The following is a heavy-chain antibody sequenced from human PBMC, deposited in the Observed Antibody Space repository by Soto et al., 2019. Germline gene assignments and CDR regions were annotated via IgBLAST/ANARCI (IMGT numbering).Heavy chain of an antibody. CDR2: IYHSGST. Sequence: SETLSLTCAVYGGSFSGYYWSWIRQPPGKGLEWIGEIYHSGSTNYNPSLKSRVTISVDKSKNQFSLKLSSVTAADTAVYYCARASTVTTFDYWGQGTLVTVSS. CDR3: ARASTVTTFDY. V-gene: IGHV4-34*01. CDR1: GGSFSGYY. J-gene: IGHJ4*02. D-gene: IGHD4-17*01.